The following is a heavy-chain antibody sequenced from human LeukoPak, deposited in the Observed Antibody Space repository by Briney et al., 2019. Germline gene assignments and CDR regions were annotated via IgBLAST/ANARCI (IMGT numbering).Heavy chain of an antibody. D-gene: IGHD2-15*01. CDR1: GYTFTGYY. J-gene: IGHJ4*02. V-gene: IGHV1-2*02. Sequence: ASVKVSCKASGYTFTGYYMHWVRQAPGQGLEWMGWINPNSGGTNYAQKFQGRVTMTRDTSISTAYMELSRLRSDDTAVYYCATERPHSCYFNYWGQGSLVTVSS. CDR2: INPNSGGT. CDR3: ATERPHSCYFNY.